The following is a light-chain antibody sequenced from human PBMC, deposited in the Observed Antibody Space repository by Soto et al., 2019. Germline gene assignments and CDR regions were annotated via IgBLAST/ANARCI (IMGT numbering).Light chain of an antibody. V-gene: IGKV3-20*01. CDR3: QQYDKWPRT. J-gene: IGKJ1*01. CDR2: GAS. CDR1: QSIDNNY. Sequence: EIVLTHSPGTLSLSPGERATLSCRASQSIDNNYLAWYQQKPGQAPRLVIYGASTRATDIPDRFSGGGSGAEYTLTISSLQSEDFAVYYCQQYDKWPRTFGQGTKVDIK.